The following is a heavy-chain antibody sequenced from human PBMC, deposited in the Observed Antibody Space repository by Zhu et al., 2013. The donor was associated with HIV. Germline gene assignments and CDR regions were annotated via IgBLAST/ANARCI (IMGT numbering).Heavy chain of an antibody. CDR2: INPNSGGT. Sequence: QVQLVQSGAEVKKPGASVKVSCKASGYTFTGYYMHWVRQAPGQGLEWMGWINPNSGGTNYAQKFQGRVTMTRDTSISTAYMELSRLRSDDTAVYYCAREGVTAMATAGPFDYWGQGTLVTVSS. V-gene: IGHV1-2*02. D-gene: IGHD5-18*01. CDR3: AREGVTAMATAGPFDY. J-gene: IGHJ4*02. CDR1: GYTFTGYY.